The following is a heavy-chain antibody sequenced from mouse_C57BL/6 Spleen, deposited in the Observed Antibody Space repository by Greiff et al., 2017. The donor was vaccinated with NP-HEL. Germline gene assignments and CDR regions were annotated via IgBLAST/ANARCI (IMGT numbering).Heavy chain of an antibody. D-gene: IGHD1-1*01. Sequence: VQLQQSGAELARPGASVKLSCKASGYTFTSYGISWVKQRTGQGLEWIGEIYPRSGNTYYNEKFKGKATLTADKSSSTAYMELRSLTSEDSAVYFCAREFTREAWFAYWGQGTLVTVAA. CDR1: GYTFTSYG. CDR3: AREFTREAWFAY. CDR2: IYPRSGNT. V-gene: IGHV1-81*01. J-gene: IGHJ3*01.